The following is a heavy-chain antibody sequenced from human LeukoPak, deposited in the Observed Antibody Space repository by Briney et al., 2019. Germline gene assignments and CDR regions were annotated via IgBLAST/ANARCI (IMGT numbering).Heavy chain of an antibody. Sequence: SETLSLTCAVYGGSFSGYYWSWIRQPPGKGLEWIGEINHSGSTNYNPSLKNRVTISVDTSKNQFSLKLSSVTAADTAVYYCARTRYGYYYGSTASPRFDPWGQGTLVTVSS. V-gene: IGHV4-34*01. D-gene: IGHD3-10*01. CDR2: INHSGST. CDR1: GGSFSGYY. J-gene: IGHJ5*02. CDR3: ARTRYGYYYGSTASPRFDP.